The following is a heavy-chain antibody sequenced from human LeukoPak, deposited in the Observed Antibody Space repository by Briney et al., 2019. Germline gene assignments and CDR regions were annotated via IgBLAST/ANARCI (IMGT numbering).Heavy chain of an antibody. J-gene: IGHJ3*02. CDR2: ISGTSTAI. D-gene: IGHD1-26*01. CDR1: GFTFSSSN. CDR3: ARGGGRSYADAFDI. Sequence: GGSLRLSCAASGFTFSSSNMHWVRQAPGKGLEWVSFISGTSTAIYYADSVKGRFTISRDIARRSLYLQMNSLRDEDTAVYYCARGGGRSYADAFDIWGRGTVVTVPS. V-gene: IGHV3-48*02.